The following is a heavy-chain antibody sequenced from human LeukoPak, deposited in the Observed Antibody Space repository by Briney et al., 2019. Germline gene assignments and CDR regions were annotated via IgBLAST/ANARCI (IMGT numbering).Heavy chain of an antibody. J-gene: IGHJ4*02. D-gene: IGHD3-10*01. Sequence: GESLKISCKVSGYSFTRNWIGWVRQMPGKGLEWMGIVNPADSETRYSPSLQGQVTISTDKSITTAYLQWSSLKASDTAMYYCARQYYYGSGSYYPDYWGQGTLVTVSS. V-gene: IGHV5-51*01. CDR3: ARQYYYGSGSYYPDY. CDR2: VNPADSET. CDR1: GYSFTRNW.